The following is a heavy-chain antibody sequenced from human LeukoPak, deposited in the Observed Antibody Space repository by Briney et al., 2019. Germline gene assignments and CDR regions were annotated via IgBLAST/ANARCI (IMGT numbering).Heavy chain of an antibody. CDR1: GGSFSGYY. D-gene: IGHD6-13*01. V-gene: IGHV4-34*01. CDR2: INHSGST. J-gene: IGHJ2*01. Sequence: PSETLSLTCAVYGGSFSGYYWSWIRQPPGKGLEWIGEINHSGSTNYNPSLKSRVTISVDTSKNQFSLQLTSVTAADTAIYFCARDRGRDCSSWDQCWYFDLWGRGTLVTVSS. CDR3: ARDRGRDCSSWDQCWYFDL.